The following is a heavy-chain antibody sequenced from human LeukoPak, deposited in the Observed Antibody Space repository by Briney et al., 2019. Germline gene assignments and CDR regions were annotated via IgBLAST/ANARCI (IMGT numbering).Heavy chain of an antibody. Sequence: GGSLRLSCAASGFTFSSYGMHWVRQAPGKGLEWVAFIRYDGSNKYYADSVKGRFTISRDNSKNTLYLQTNSLRAEDTAVYYCAKDPRGVVVVAATRLEYYFDYWGQGTLVTVSS. V-gene: IGHV3-30*02. CDR2: IRYDGSNK. D-gene: IGHD2-15*01. J-gene: IGHJ4*02. CDR1: GFTFSSYG. CDR3: AKDPRGVVVVAATRLEYYFDY.